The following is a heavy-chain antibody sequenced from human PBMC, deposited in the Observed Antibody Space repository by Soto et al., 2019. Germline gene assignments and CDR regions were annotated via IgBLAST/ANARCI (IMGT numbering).Heavy chain of an antibody. Sequence: ASVKVSCKASGYTFTSYGISWVRQAPGQGLEWMGWISAYNGNTNYAQKLQGRVTMTTDTSTSTAYMELRSLRSDDTAVYYCARIYCSGGSCRDAFDIWGQGTMVTVSS. CDR1: GYTFTSYG. D-gene: IGHD2-15*01. J-gene: IGHJ3*02. CDR2: ISAYNGNT. CDR3: ARIYCSGGSCRDAFDI. V-gene: IGHV1-18*04.